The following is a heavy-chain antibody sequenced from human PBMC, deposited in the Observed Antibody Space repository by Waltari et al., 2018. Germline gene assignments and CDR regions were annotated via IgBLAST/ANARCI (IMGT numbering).Heavy chain of an antibody. D-gene: IGHD1-7*01. CDR1: GGSISSYY. J-gene: IGHJ6*03. CDR3: ARFNWNYDYYYYYMDV. CDR2: IYYSGST. Sequence: QVQLQESGPGLVKPSETLSLTCTVSGGSISSYYWSWIRQPPGKGLEWIGYIYYSGSTNYNPSLKSRVTISVDTSKNQFSLKLSSVTAADTAVYYCARFNWNYDYYYYYMDVWGKGTTVIVSS. V-gene: IGHV4-59*01.